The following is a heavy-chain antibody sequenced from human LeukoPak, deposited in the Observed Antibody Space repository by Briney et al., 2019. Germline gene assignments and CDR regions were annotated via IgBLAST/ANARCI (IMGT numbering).Heavy chain of an antibody. D-gene: IGHD2-8*01. CDR1: GFTFNQHS. Sequence: PGGSLRLSCAASGFTFNQHSMSWIRQAPGKGLEWLSYISRTGGAVHYADSVVGRFTISRDNARNSLSLQMNGLRADDTAVYFCARGSSLIGGFDYWGRGTLVTVSS. J-gene: IGHJ4*02. V-gene: IGHV3-11*01. CDR2: ISRTGGAV. CDR3: ARGSSLIGGFDY.